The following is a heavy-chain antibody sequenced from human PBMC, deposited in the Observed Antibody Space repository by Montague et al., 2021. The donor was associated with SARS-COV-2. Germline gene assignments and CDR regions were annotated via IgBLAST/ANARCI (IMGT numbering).Heavy chain of an antibody. CDR3: AMDRAGHYYFDN. D-gene: IGHD3-10*01. Sequence: SETLSLTCSVSGYSISSGYYWGWIRQPPGKGPEWIGNIYHSGGTYYSPSLKSRVTVSVDTSTNHFSLTLSSVAADDTAIYYCAMDRAGHYYFDNWGQGTPVIVSS. CDR1: GYSISSGYY. J-gene: IGHJ4*02. V-gene: IGHV4-38-2*01. CDR2: IYHSGGT.